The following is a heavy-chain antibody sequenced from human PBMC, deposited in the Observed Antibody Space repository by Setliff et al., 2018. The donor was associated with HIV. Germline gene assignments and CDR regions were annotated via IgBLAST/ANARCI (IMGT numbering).Heavy chain of an antibody. CDR3: AKGGYGGAYYVAGY. CDR1: GFRVTDTY. V-gene: IGHV3-53*01. Sequence: GGSLRLSCEASGFRVTDTYMAWVRQAPGKGLEWVTLIYKAGKTYYADFVKGRFTIARDDTKDTVSLQMTNLEPGDTAMYYCAKGGYGGAYYVAGYWGQGTKVTVSS. D-gene: IGHD5-18*01. J-gene: IGHJ4*02. CDR2: IYKAGKT.